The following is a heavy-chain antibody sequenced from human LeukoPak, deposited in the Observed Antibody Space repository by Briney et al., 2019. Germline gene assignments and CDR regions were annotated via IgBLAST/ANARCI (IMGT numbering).Heavy chain of an antibody. Sequence: PSGTLSLTCAVSGGSISSSNWWSWVRQPPGKGLEWIGEIYHSGSTNYSPSLKSRVTISVDKSKNQFSLKLSSVTAADTAVYYCARGDSSGYYPYYFDYWGQGTLVTVSS. CDR3: ARGDSSGYYPYYFDY. CDR2: IYHSGST. CDR1: GGSISSSNW. J-gene: IGHJ4*02. D-gene: IGHD3-22*01. V-gene: IGHV4-4*02.